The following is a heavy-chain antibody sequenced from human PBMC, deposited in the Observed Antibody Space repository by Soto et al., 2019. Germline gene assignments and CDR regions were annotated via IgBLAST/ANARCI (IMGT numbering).Heavy chain of an antibody. Sequence: ASVKVSCKVSGSTFTSNGSGWVRQAPGQGLEWMGWIITYNENMDSAPKFQDRLTMTTDTSTTTAYMELSNLRSDDTALYYCAYVGVTTTGDYYFDLWGQGNPVTVSS. J-gene: IGHJ4*02. CDR2: IITYNENM. CDR1: GSTFTSNG. D-gene: IGHD1-1*01. CDR3: AYVGVTTTGDYYFDL. V-gene: IGHV1-18*04.